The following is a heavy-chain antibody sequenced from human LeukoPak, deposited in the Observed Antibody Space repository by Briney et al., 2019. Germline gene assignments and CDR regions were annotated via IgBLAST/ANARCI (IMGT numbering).Heavy chain of an antibody. D-gene: IGHD3-22*01. CDR1: GYTFTSYG. CDR3: AREPHYYDISGLDY. CDR2: ISAYNGNT. V-gene: IGHV1-18*01. Sequence: ASVKVSCKASGYTFTSYGISWVRQAPGQGLEWMGWISAYNGNTNYAQKLQGRVTMTTDTSTGTDYMELRSLRSDDTAVYYCAREPHYYDISGLDYWGQGTLVNVSS. J-gene: IGHJ4*02.